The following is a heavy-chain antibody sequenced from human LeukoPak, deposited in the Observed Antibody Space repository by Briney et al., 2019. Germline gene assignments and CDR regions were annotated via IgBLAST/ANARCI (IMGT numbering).Heavy chain of an antibody. CDR3: ARDRGSSWYVDY. CDR1: GYTFTSYY. Sequence: GASVKVSCKTSGYTFTSYYIHWVRQAPGQGLEWMGWINPSSGGTEYAQKFQGRVTMTGDTSISTAYMELSGLRSDDTAVYYCARDRGSSWYVDYWGQGTLGTVSS. CDR2: INPSSGGT. D-gene: IGHD6-13*01. J-gene: IGHJ4*02. V-gene: IGHV1-2*02.